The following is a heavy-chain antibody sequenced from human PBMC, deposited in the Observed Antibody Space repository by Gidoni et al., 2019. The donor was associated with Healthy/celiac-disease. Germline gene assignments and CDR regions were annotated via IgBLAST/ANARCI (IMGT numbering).Heavy chain of an antibody. D-gene: IGHD2-15*01. J-gene: IGHJ4*02. Sequence: QVNLQESGPGLVKPSQTLSLTCTVSGGLISSADYYWSWISQPPGKGLEWIGYIYYSGSTYYNPSLKSRVTISVDTSKNQFSLKLSSVTAADTAVYYCARDAHYCSGGSCTENDYWGQGTLVTVSS. CDR3: ARDAHYCSGGSCTENDY. CDR1: GGLISSADYY. V-gene: IGHV4-30-4*01. CDR2: IYYSGST.